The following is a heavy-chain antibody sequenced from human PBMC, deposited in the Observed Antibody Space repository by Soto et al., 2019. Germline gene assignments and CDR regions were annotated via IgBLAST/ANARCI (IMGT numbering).Heavy chain of an antibody. J-gene: IGHJ4*02. CDR1: GFIFSNYA. CDR3: VKDFRVGYDWTRD. CDR2: ISGSGGPT. Sequence: DVQLLESGGDLVQPGGSLRLSCAASGFIFSNYAMSWVRQAPGKGLEWVSLISGSGGPTNYADSVKGRFTVSRDNSKNILLLQMNSLRAEDTAVYYCVKDFRVGYDWTRDWGQGTLVTVSS. D-gene: IGHD5-12*01. V-gene: IGHV3-23*01.